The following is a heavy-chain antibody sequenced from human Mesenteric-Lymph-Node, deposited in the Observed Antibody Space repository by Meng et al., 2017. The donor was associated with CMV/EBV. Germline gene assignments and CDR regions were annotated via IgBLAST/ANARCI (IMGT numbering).Heavy chain of an antibody. J-gene: IGHJ6*02. D-gene: IGHD2-2*01. Sequence: GSISSSNWWSWVRQPPGKGLEWIGEIYHSGSTNYNPSLKSRVTISVDKSKNQFSLKLSSVTAADTAVYYCARIIVVVPAANQGGMDVWGQGTMVTVSS. CDR1: GSISSSNW. V-gene: IGHV4-4*02. CDR2: IYHSGST. CDR3: ARIIVVVPAANQGGMDV.